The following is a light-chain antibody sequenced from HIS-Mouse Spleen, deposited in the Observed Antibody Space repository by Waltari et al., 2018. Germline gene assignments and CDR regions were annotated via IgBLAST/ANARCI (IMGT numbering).Light chain of an antibody. V-gene: IGKV3-15*01. J-gene: IGKJ1*01. CDR2: GAS. CDR1: QSVSSN. Sequence: QSVSSNLAWYQQKPGQAPRLLIYGASTRATGIPARFSGSGSGTEFTLTISSMQSEDFAVYYCQQYNNWPPWTFGQGTKVEIK. CDR3: QQYNNWPPWT.